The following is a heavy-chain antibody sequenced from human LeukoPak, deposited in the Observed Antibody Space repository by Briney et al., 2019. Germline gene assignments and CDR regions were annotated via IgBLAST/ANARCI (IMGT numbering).Heavy chain of an antibody. Sequence: SETLSLTCAVYGGSFSGYYWSWIRQPPGKGLEWIGYIYYSGSTYYNPSLKSRVTISVDTSKNQFSLKLSSVTAADTAVYYCARESPRYCSSTSCPFDYWGQGTLVTVSS. CDR2: IYYSGST. J-gene: IGHJ4*02. CDR1: GGSFSGYY. D-gene: IGHD2-2*01. CDR3: ARESPRYCSSTSCPFDY. V-gene: IGHV4-34*01.